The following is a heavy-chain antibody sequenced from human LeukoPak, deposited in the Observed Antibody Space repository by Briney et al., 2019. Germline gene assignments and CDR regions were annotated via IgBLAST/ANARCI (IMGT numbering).Heavy chain of an antibody. V-gene: IGHV1-18*04. Sequence: GASVKVSCKASGYTFTSYGISWVRQAPGQGLEWMGWISAYNGNTNYAQKLQGRVTMTTDTSTSTAYMELRSLRSDDTAVYYCARDLVGYYDILTGYYYPSRFDYWGQGTLVAVSS. CDR2: ISAYNGNT. CDR3: ARDLVGYYDILTGYYYPSRFDY. CDR1: GYTFTSYG. J-gene: IGHJ4*02. D-gene: IGHD3-9*01.